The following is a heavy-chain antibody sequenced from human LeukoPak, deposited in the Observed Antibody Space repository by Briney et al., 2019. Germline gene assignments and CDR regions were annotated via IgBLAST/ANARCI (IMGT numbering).Heavy chain of an antibody. CDR2: IYYSGST. CDR1: GGSISSYY. J-gene: IGHJ6*03. CDR3: ARSYYDSSATIFGVVTTYYYYYMDV. Sequence: PSETLSLTCTVSGGSISSYYRSWVRQPPGKGLEWIGYIYYSGSTNYNPSLKSRVTISVDTSKNQFSLKLSSVTAADTAVYYYARSYYDSSATIFGVVTTYYYYYMDVWGKGTTVTVSS. D-gene: IGHD3-3*01. V-gene: IGHV4-59*01.